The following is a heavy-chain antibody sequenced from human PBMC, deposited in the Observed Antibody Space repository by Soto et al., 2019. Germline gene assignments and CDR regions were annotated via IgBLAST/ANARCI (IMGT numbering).Heavy chain of an antibody. D-gene: IGHD1-26*01. CDR1: GYTFTSYY. CDR3: AGELVEAFGY. V-gene: IGHV1-46*01. Sequence: QVQLVQSGAAVKKPGASVKVSCKASGYTFTSYYMHWVRQAPGQGLEWMGIINPSGGSTSYAQKFQGRVTMTTDTSASTVYMKLSSLRSEDTAVYYCAGELVEAFGYWGQGTLVTVSS. J-gene: IGHJ4*02. CDR2: INPSGGST.